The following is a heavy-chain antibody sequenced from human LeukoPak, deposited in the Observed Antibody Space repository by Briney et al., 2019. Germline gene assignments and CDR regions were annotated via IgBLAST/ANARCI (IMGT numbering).Heavy chain of an antibody. V-gene: IGHV4-59*01. J-gene: IGHJ6*03. Sequence: SETLSLTCTVSGGAISSYYRSWIRQPPGKGLEWIGYIYYSGSTNYNPSLKSRVTISEDTSKNQFSLKLSSVTAADTAVYYCAREAVAGPFYYDYYMDVWGKGATVTVSS. CDR2: IYYSGST. CDR3: AREAVAGPFYYDYYMDV. CDR1: GGAISSYY. D-gene: IGHD6-19*01.